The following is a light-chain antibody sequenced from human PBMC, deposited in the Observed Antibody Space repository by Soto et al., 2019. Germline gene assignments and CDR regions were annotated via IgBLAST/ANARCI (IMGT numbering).Light chain of an antibody. CDR2: EVS. V-gene: IGLV2-14*01. CDR1: SSDVGAYNY. CDR3: GSYTNRGTLGVV. J-gene: IGLJ2*01. Sequence: QSALTQPASVSGSPGQTITISCSGTSSDVGAYNYVSWYQQHPGKAPKLMIYEVSNRPSGVSDRFSGSKSGNTASLTISGLQPEDEADYYCGSYTNRGTLGVVFGGGTKLTVL.